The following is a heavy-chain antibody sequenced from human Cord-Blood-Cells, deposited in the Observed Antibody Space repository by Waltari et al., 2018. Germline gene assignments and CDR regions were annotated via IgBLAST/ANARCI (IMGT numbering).Heavy chain of an antibody. Sequence: QVQLVESGGGVVQPGRSLRLSCAASGFTFSSYGMHWVRQAPGKGLEWVAVIGYDGSKKYYADSVKGRFTISRDNSKNTLYLQMNSLRAEDTAVYYCARAGSHSSSWFDYWGQGTLVTVSS. CDR3: ARAGSHSSSWFDY. D-gene: IGHD6-13*01. CDR1: GFTFSSYG. CDR2: IGYDGSKK. J-gene: IGHJ4*02. V-gene: IGHV3-33*01.